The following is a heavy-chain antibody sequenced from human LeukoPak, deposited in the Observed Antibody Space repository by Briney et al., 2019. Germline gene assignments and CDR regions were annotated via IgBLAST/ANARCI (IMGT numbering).Heavy chain of an antibody. CDR1: GVDFIDYT. Sequence: VGSLGLSCEASGVDFIDYTINWVRQAPGKGLEWVSSISSNGRYIYYADSVKGRLTISRDNAKNSVYLQMNKLRAEDTAVYYCARDGMGSYDYWGQGTLVTVSS. D-gene: IGHD3-10*01. J-gene: IGHJ4*02. V-gene: IGHV3-21*01. CDR2: ISSNGRYI. CDR3: ARDGMGSYDY.